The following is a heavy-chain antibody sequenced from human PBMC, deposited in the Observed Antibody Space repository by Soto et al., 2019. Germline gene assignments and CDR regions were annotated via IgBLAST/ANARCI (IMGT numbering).Heavy chain of an antibody. CDR2: ISGSGGST. J-gene: IGHJ5*02. D-gene: IGHD6-13*01. CDR1: GFTFSSYA. Sequence: GGSLRLSCAASGFTFSSYAMSWVRQAPGKGLEWVSAISGSGGSTYYADSVKGRFTISRDNSKNTLYLQMNSLRAEDTAVYYCAKIPSSSWYVAWFDPWGQGTLVTVSS. CDR3: AKIPSSSWYVAWFDP. V-gene: IGHV3-23*01.